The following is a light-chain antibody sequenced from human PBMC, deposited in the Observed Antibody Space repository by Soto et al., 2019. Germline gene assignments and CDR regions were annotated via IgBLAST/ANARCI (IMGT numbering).Light chain of an antibody. CDR2: DAS. CDR3: QQRSNWPPIT. V-gene: IGKV3-11*01. Sequence: EIVLTQSPATLSLSPGERATRACRASQSVSNYLAWYQQKPGQAPRLLIYDASNRATGIPARFNGSGSGTDFTLTISSLEPEDFAIYYCQQRSNWPPITFGQGTRLEIK. J-gene: IGKJ5*01. CDR1: QSVSNY.